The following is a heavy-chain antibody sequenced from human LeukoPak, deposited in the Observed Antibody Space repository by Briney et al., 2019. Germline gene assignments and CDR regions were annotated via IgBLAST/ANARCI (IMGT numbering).Heavy chain of an antibody. V-gene: IGHV1-3*01. CDR2: INAGNGDT. D-gene: IGHD3-3*01. Sequence: ASVKISCKASGYTFTNYAVNWLRQAPGQRLEWMGWINAGNGDTKFSQNYQARVTITRDASASTAYMELSSLTSEDTAVYFCARGLWSAHRREYYFDSWGQGTLVTVSS. CDR3: ARGLWSAHRREYYFDS. J-gene: IGHJ4*02. CDR1: GYTFTNYA.